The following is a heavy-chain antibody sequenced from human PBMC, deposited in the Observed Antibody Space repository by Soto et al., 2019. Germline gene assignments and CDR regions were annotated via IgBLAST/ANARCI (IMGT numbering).Heavy chain of an antibody. Sequence: SVKVSCKASGGTFSSYAISLVRQAPGQGLEWMGGIIPIFGTANYAQKFQGRVTITADESTSTAYMELSSLRSEDTAVYYCAARVITMVRGVILLAEYFQHWGQGTLVTVSS. CDR2: IIPIFGTA. CDR1: GGTFSSYA. CDR3: AARVITMVRGVILLAEYFQH. D-gene: IGHD3-10*01. V-gene: IGHV1-69*13. J-gene: IGHJ1*01.